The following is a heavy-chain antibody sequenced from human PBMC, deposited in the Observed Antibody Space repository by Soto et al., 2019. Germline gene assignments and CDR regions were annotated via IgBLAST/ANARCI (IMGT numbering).Heavy chain of an antibody. CDR1: GGSISSGGYS. Sequence: QLQLQESGSGLVKPSQTLSLTCAVSGGSISSGGYSCTWIRQPPGKGLEWIGYIYHSGSTYYNPSVKGRVTISVDRSKNQFSLKLSSVTAADTAVYFCARGMTTVTTFDYWGQGTLVTVSS. J-gene: IGHJ4*02. CDR2: IYHSGST. V-gene: IGHV4-30-2*01. CDR3: ARGMTTVTTFDY. D-gene: IGHD4-17*01.